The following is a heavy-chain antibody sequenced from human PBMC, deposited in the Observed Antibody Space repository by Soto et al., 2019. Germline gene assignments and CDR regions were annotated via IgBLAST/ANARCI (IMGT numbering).Heavy chain of an antibody. CDR3: ARARLSRSWWFDP. CDR1: GDSFSGYY. CDR2: INHSGST. J-gene: IGHJ5*02. V-gene: IGHV4-34*01. Sequence: SETLSLTCAVYGDSFSGYYWIWIRQPPGKGLEWIGEINHSGSTNYNPSLKSRVTISVDTSKNQFSLKLSSVTAADTAVYYCARARLSRSWWFDPWGQGTLVTVS. D-gene: IGHD3-10*01.